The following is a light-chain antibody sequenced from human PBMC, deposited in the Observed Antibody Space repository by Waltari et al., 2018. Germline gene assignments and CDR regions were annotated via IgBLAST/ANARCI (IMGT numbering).Light chain of an antibody. V-gene: IGLV7-46*01. Sequence: QAVVTQEPSLTVSPGGTVTLTCGSSTGTVTSGHFPYWFQRKPGQGPTTLIYDASKKEAWTPARFSGSLLVGKAALTLSGAQPEDEAEYYCLLFYNGPRVFGGGTKLTVL. CDR2: DAS. J-gene: IGLJ3*02. CDR3: LLFYNGPRV. CDR1: TGTVTSGHF.